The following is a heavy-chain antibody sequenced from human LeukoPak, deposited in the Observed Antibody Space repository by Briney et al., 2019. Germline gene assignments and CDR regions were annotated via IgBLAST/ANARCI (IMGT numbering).Heavy chain of an antibody. CDR2: IRYDGSNK. Sequence: PGGSLRLSCAASGFTFSSYGMHWVRQAPGKGLEWVAFIRYDGSNKYYADSVKGRFTISRDNSKNTLYLQMNSLRAEDTAVYYCAKVLSYSSSWYKKPTDSYFDYWGQGTLVTVSS. CDR1: GFTFSSYG. V-gene: IGHV3-30*02. CDR3: AKVLSYSSSWYKKPTDSYFDY. J-gene: IGHJ4*02. D-gene: IGHD6-13*01.